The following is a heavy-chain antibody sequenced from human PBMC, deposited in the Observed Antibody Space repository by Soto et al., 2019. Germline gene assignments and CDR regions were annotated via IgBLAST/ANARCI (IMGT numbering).Heavy chain of an antibody. D-gene: IGHD3-22*01. CDR1: GFTFSDFE. CDR3: AKGSGYSRAVAY. J-gene: IGHJ1*01. CDR2: ISGSGRTK. Sequence: EVQLVESGGGLVQPGGSLRLSCAASGFTFSDFEMNWVRQAPGRGLEWVSNISGSGRTKNYADSVKGRFTIPRDNAKNAQYLQMGGVAAEDTAVYYCAKGSGYSRAVAYWGKGTRDTVSS. V-gene: IGHV3-48*03.